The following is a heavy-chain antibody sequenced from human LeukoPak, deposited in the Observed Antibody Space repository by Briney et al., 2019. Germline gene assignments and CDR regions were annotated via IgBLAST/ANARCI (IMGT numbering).Heavy chain of an antibody. CDR2: ISSSSSYI. CDR3: ARDGYYGSGSYYLVVGMDV. Sequence: GGSLRLSCAASGFTFSSYSMNWVRQAPGKGLEWVSSISSSSSYIYYADSVKGRLTISRDNAKNSLYLQMNSLRAEDTAVYYCARDGYYGSGSYYLVVGMDVWGQGTTVTVSS. D-gene: IGHD3-10*01. J-gene: IGHJ6*02. CDR1: GFTFSSYS. V-gene: IGHV3-21*01.